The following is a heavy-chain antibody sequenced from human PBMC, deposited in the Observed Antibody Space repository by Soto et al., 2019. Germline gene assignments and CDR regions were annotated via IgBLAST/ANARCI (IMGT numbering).Heavy chain of an antibody. CDR2: ISHSGST. CDR1: GDSINSSHW. CDR3: AARHFWSRPWTDRRLGY. Sequence: PSETLSLTCAASGDSINSSHWSDWVRQPPEKGLEWIGQISHSGSTTYHPSLTSRVTISVDKSKNHFSLKLTSVTAEDTAVYYCAARHFWSRPWTDRRLGYWGQVTLVTVSS. V-gene: IGHV4-4*02. D-gene: IGHD3-3*02. J-gene: IGHJ4*02.